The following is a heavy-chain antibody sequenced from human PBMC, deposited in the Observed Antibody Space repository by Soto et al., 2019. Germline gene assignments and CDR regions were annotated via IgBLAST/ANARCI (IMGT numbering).Heavy chain of an antibody. CDR1: GGSFSGYY. J-gene: IGHJ4*02. CDR2: INHSGST. V-gene: IGHV4-34*01. D-gene: IGHD6-19*01. Sequence: KPSETLSLTCAVYGGSFSGYYWSWIRQPPGKGLEWIGEINHSGSTNYNPSLKSRVTISVDTSKNQFSLKLSSVTAADTAVYYCARGMAGIAVAGSDYWGQGTLVTVSS. CDR3: ARGMAGIAVAGSDY.